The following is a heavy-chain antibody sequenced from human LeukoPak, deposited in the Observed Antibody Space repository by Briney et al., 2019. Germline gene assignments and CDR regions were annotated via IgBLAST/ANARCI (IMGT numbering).Heavy chain of an antibody. J-gene: IGHJ3*02. CDR1: GYTFTSYD. CDR2: MNPNSGNT. D-gene: IGHD2-2*01. CDR3: ARTNCSSTSCPSGDAFDI. V-gene: IGHV1-8*03. Sequence: ASVKVSCKASGYTFTSYDINWVRRATGQGLEWMGWMNPNSGNTGYAQKFQGRVTITRNTSISTAYMELSSLRSEDTAVYYCARTNCSSTSCPSGDAFDIWGQGTMVTVSS.